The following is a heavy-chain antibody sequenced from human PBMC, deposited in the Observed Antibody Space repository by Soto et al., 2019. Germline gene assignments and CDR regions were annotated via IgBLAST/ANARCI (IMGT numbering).Heavy chain of an antibody. CDR3: ARHGDSSSPNWFDP. CDR2: IDPSDSYT. V-gene: IGHV5-10-1*01. CDR1: GYSFTSYW. Sequence: RGESLKISCKGSGYSFTSYWISWVRQMPGKGLEWMGRIDPSDSYTNYSPSFQGHVTISADKSISTAYLQWNSLKASDAAIYYCARHGDSSSPNWFDPWGQGTLVTVSS. J-gene: IGHJ5*02. D-gene: IGHD6-6*01.